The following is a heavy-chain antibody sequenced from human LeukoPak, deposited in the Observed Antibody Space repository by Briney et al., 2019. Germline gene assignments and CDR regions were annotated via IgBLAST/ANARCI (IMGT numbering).Heavy chain of an antibody. J-gene: IGHJ4*02. D-gene: IGHD5-18*01. Sequence: ASVTVSCKASGYTFTSYYMHWVRQAPGQGLEWMGIINPSGGSTSYAQKFQGRVTMTRDMSTSTVYMELSSLRYEDTAVYYCARSAPNGYSYGHFDYWGQGTLVTVSS. V-gene: IGHV1-46*01. CDR3: ARSAPNGYSYGHFDY. CDR2: INPSGGST. CDR1: GYTFTSYY.